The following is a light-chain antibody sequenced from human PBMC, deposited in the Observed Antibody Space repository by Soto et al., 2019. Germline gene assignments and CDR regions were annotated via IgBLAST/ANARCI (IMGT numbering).Light chain of an antibody. CDR1: QGITNY. V-gene: IGKV1-27*01. Sequence: DIQMTQSPSSLSASVGDRVTITCRASQGITNYLAWYHQSPGKAPKLLIYAASTLQSGVPSRFSGSGSGTDLTLTISSLQPDDVATYYCQNYDSVPPILGGGNTVEIK. CDR2: AAS. J-gene: IGKJ4*01. CDR3: QNYDSVPPI.